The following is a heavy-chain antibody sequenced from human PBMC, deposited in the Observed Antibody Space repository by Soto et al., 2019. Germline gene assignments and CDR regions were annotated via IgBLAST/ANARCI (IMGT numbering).Heavy chain of an antibody. CDR3: ARGRATVTTFRYYSHAMDV. D-gene: IGHD4-17*01. Sequence: QVQLQQWGAGLLKPSETLSLSCAVYGGSFSGYFWTWIRQPPGKGLEWIGEIDHSGSTNYNPSLKSRVTISVDTSKNQFSLKLSSVTAADTAVYYCARGRATVTTFRYYSHAMDVWGQGTTVTVSS. CDR1: GGSFSGYF. J-gene: IGHJ6*02. CDR2: IDHSGST. V-gene: IGHV4-34*01.